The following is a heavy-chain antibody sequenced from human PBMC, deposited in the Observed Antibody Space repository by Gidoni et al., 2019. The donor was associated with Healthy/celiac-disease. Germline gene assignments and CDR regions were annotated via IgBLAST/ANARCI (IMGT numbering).Heavy chain of an antibody. D-gene: IGHD6-19*01. CDR3: ARHRTFRGWDPQVHYFDY. J-gene: IGHJ4*02. V-gene: IGHV4-39*01. CDR1: GGSLRSRRSY. Sequence: LPLQDSGPGLVTPSATLSLTCPVSGGSLRSRRSYWGWIRQPPGKGLEWIGSITYSGSTYYNPSLKSRVTISGDTSKNQFALKLSSVTAADTAVYYCARHRTFRGWDPQVHYFDYWGQGTLVTVSS. CDR2: ITYSGST.